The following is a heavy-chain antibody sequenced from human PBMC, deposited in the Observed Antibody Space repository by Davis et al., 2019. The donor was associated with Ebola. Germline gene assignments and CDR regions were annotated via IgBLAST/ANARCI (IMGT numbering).Heavy chain of an antibody. V-gene: IGHV3-66*04. D-gene: IGHD3-22*01. CDR2: IYSGGST. CDR1: GFTVSSNY. J-gene: IGHJ3*02. Sequence: GGSLRLSCAASGFTVSSNYMSWVRQAPGKGLEWVSVIYSGGSTYYADSVKGRFTISRDNSKNTLYLQMNSLRAEDTAVYYCARLKITMIVVVSDDAFDIWGQGTMVTVSS. CDR3: ARLKITMIVVVSDDAFDI.